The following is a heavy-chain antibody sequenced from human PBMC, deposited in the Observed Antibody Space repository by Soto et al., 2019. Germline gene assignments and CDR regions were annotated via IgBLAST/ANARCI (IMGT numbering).Heavy chain of an antibody. CDR1: GFSFSSHG. V-gene: IGHV3-23*01. CDR3: AKETSNWGYYFDY. D-gene: IGHD7-27*01. Sequence: GGSLRLSCAASGFSFSSHGMSWVRQAPGKGLEWVSSISSGGTSTHSADSVKGRFTISRDNSKNTLYLQMNSLRADDTARYYCAKETSNWGYYFDYWGQGALVTVSS. J-gene: IGHJ4*02. CDR2: ISSGGTST.